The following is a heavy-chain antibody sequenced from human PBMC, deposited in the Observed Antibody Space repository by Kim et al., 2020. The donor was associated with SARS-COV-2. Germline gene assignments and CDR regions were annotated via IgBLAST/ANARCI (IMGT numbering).Heavy chain of an antibody. CDR2: ISAYNGNT. D-gene: IGHD6-19*01. J-gene: IGHJ6*02. Sequence: ASVKVSCKASGYTFTSYGISWVRQAPGQGLEWMGWISAYNGNTNYAQKLQGRVTMTTDTSTSTAYMELRSLRSDDTAVYYCARERGGWEHYCYYYGMDVWGQGTTVTVSS. CDR1: GYTFTSYG. CDR3: ARERGGWEHYCYYYGMDV. V-gene: IGHV1-18*01.